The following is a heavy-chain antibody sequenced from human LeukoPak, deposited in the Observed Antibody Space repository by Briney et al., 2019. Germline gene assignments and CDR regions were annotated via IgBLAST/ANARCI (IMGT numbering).Heavy chain of an antibody. CDR1: GFTFDDYA. D-gene: IGHD1-26*01. CDR3: AKAGGSYYYYYYYMDV. J-gene: IGHJ6*03. CDR2: ISWDGGST. Sequence: GGSLRLSCAASGFTFDDYAMHWVRQAPGKGLEWVSLISWDGGSTYYADSVKGRFTISRDNSKNTLYLQMNSLRAEDTAVYYCAKAGGSYYYYYYYMDVWGKGTTVTISS. V-gene: IGHV3-43D*03.